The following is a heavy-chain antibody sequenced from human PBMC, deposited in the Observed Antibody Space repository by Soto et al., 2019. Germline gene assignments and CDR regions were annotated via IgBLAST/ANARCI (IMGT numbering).Heavy chain of an antibody. CDR2: INAGNGNT. D-gene: IGHD6-13*01. Sequence: ASVKVSCKASGYIFTSYAIHWVRQAPGQRLEWMGRINAGNGNTKCSQKFQGRVTIIRDTSASTVYMELSSLTSEDTAVYYCAREFPSLSSTWREHFQPWGQGTLVTVSS. J-gene: IGHJ1*01. V-gene: IGHV1-3*01. CDR1: GYIFTSYA. CDR3: AREFPSLSSTWREHFQP.